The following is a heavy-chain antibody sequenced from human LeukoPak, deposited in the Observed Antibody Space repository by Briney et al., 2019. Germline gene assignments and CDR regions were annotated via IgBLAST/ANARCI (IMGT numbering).Heavy chain of an antibody. V-gene: IGHV1-18*01. Sequence: ASVKVSCKASGYTFSSYGISWVRQAPGQGLEWMGWISVYTGKTYHAQKFQARVTMTTDTSTSTAYMELRSLRSDDAAVYYCAKDRGWQYADYETVAVEHWGQGTLVTVSS. CDR1: GYTFSSYG. CDR3: AKDRGWQYADYETVAVEH. D-gene: IGHD4-17*01. CDR2: ISVYTGKT. J-gene: IGHJ4*02.